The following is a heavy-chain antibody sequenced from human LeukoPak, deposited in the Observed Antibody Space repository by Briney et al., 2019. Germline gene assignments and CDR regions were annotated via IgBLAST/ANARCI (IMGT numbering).Heavy chain of an antibody. CDR3: ASHIVYNMDV. J-gene: IGHJ6*03. D-gene: IGHD2-21*01. V-gene: IGHV3-21*01. CDR1: GFTFSSCS. CDR2: ISSSSSDR. Sequence: RGSLRLSCATSGFTFSSCSMNWVRQAPGKGLEWVSSISSSSSDRYYADSVKGRFTISRDNAKNSLYLQMNSLRAEDTAVYYCASHIVYNMDVWGKGTTVTVSS.